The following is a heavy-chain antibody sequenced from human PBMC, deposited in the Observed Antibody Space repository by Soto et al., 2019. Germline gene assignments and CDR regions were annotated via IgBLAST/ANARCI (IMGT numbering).Heavy chain of an antibody. V-gene: IGHV4-61*01. CDR2: IYYSGST. J-gene: IGHJ4*02. CDR1: GGSVSSGSYY. Sequence: TSETLSLTCTVSGGSVSSGSYYWSWIRQPPGKGLEWIGYIYYSGSTNYNPSLKSRVTISVDTSKNQFSLKLSSVTAADTAVYYCARAPSGWYADYWGQGTLVTVSS. D-gene: IGHD6-19*01. CDR3: ARAPSGWYADY.